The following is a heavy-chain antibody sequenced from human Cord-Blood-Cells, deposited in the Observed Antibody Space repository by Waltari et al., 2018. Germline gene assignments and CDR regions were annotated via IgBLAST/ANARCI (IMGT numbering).Heavy chain of an antibody. Sequence: QVQLVQSGAEVKKPGASVKVSCKASGYTFTGYYMHWVRQAPGQGLEWMGWINPNSGGTNYAKKFQGRVTMTRDTSISTAYMELSRLRSDDTAVYYCARGHYYEGFDYWGQGTLVTVSS. CDR2: INPNSGGT. CDR1: GYTFTGYY. V-gene: IGHV1-2*02. CDR3: ARGHYYEGFDY. D-gene: IGHD3-22*01. J-gene: IGHJ4*02.